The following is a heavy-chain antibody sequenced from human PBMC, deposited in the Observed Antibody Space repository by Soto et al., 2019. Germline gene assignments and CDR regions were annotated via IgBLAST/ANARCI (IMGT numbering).Heavy chain of an antibody. CDR1: GGPISSGYYS. J-gene: IGHJ4*02. CDR2: IYHSGST. D-gene: IGHD5-18*01. CDR3: ARHTAVVGDYFDY. V-gene: IGHV4-30-2*01. Sequence: PSETLSLTCAVSGGPISSGYYSWSWIRQPPGKGLEWIGYIYHSGSTFYSPSLRSRVTISVDRSENQVSLKLNSVTAADTAVYYCARHTAVVGDYFDYWGQGILVTVSS.